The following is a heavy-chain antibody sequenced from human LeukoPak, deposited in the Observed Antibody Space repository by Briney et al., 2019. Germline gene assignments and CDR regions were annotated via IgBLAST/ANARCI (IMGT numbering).Heavy chain of an antibody. V-gene: IGHV3-11*04. D-gene: IGHD1-26*01. CDR2: ISSSGSTI. CDR1: GFTFSDYY. J-gene: IGHJ4*02. CDR3: TREVSGSLYFDY. Sequence: GGSLRLSCAASGFTFSDYYMSWIRQAPGKGLEWVSYISSSGSTIYYADSVKGRFTISRDNAKNTVYLQMNSLRAEDTAVYYCTREVSGSLYFDYWGQGTLVTVSS.